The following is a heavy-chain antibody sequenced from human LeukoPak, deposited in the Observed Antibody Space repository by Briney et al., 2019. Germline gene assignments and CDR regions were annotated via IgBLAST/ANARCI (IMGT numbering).Heavy chain of an antibody. CDR2: ISAYNGNT. Sequence: ASVKVSCKASGYTLTSYGISWVRQAPGQGLEWMGWISAYNGNTNYAQKLQSRVNMTTDTSTSTAYMELRSLRSDDTAVYYCARVVGAGFGELSFFDYWGQGTLVTVSS. V-gene: IGHV1-18*01. D-gene: IGHD3-10*01. J-gene: IGHJ4*02. CDR1: GYTLTSYG. CDR3: ARVVGAGFGELSFFDY.